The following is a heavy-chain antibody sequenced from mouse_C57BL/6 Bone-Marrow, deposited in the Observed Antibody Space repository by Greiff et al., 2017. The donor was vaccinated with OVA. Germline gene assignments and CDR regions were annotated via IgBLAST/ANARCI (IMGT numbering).Heavy chain of an antibody. J-gene: IGHJ3*01. CDR3: ARDNYGNYLPAY. V-gene: IGHV3-6*01. CDR2: ISYDGSN. Sequence: EVQLVESGPGLVKPSQSLSLTCSVTGYSITSGYYWNWIRQFPGNKLEWMGYISYDGSNNYNPSLKNRISITRDTSKNQFFLKLNSVTTEDTATYYCARDNYGNYLPAYWGQGTLVTVSA. CDR1: GYSITSGYY. D-gene: IGHD2-1*01.